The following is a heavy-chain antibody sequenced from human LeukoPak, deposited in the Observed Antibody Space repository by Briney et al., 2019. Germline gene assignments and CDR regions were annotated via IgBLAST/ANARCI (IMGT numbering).Heavy chain of an antibody. CDR1: GFTFDDYA. Sequence: GGSLRLSCAASGFTFDDYAMHWVHQAPGKGLEWVSLISWDGGSTYYADSVKGRFTISRDNSKNSLYLQMNSLRAEDTALYYCAKVGCSSTSCYTADAFDIWGQGTMVTVSS. D-gene: IGHD2-2*02. V-gene: IGHV3-43D*04. CDR3: AKVGCSSTSCYTADAFDI. CDR2: ISWDGGST. J-gene: IGHJ3*02.